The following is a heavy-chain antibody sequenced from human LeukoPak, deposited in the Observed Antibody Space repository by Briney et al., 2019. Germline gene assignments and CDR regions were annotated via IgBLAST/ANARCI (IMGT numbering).Heavy chain of an antibody. CDR1: GYTFTGYY. CDR2: INPNSGGT. D-gene: IGHD5-24*01. J-gene: IGHJ4*02. Sequence: SVKVSCKASGYTFTGYYMHWVRQAPGQGLEWMGWINPNSGGTNYAQKFQGRVTMTRNTSISTAYMELSSLRSEDTAVYYCARVGRRDGYNVDYWGQGTLVTVSS. CDR3: ARVGRRDGYNVDY. V-gene: IGHV1-2*02.